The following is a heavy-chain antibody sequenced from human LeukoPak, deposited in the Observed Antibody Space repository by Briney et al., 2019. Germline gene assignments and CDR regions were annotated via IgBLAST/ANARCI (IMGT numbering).Heavy chain of an antibody. J-gene: IGHJ4*02. D-gene: IGHD3-3*01. CDR3: ARDYDFWSGQLGY. CDR2: IWYDGSNK. Sequence: GGSLRLSCAASGFTFSSYGLHWVRQAPGKGLEWVAVIWYDGSNKYYADSVKGRFTISRDNSKNTLYLQMNSLRAEDTAVYYCARDYDFWSGQLGYWGQGTLVTVSS. CDR1: GFTFSSYG. V-gene: IGHV3-33*01.